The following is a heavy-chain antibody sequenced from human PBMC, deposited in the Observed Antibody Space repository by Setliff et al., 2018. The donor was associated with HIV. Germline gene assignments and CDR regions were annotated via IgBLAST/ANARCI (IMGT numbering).Heavy chain of an antibody. Sequence: SETLSLTCAVFDGSRSGIHWSWIRQPPGKGLEWIAEINFGGGTNHNPSLKSRVTISVDTSKSHVSRMLRSVTAADTAVYYCARAGNYGAFDGFDIWGQGTMVTVSS. V-gene: IGHV4-34*01. CDR3: ARAGNYGAFDGFDI. D-gene: IGHD1-7*01. CDR2: INFGGGT. J-gene: IGHJ3*02. CDR1: DGSRSGIH.